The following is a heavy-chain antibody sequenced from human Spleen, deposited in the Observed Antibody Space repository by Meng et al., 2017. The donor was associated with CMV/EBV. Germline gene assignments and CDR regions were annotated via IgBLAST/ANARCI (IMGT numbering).Heavy chain of an antibody. CDR1: GGSFSDYY. CDR2: IHHSGST. V-gene: IGHV4-34*01. D-gene: IGHD4-11*01. CDR3: ARRTTVTTLTPFDY. J-gene: IGHJ4*02. Sequence: SETLSLTCAVYGGSFSDYYWSGIRQPPGKGLEGIGEIHHSGSTNYNPSLKRRVTISVDTSKNQYSLKLNSVTAADTAVYYCARRTTVTTLTPFDYWGQGTLVTVSS.